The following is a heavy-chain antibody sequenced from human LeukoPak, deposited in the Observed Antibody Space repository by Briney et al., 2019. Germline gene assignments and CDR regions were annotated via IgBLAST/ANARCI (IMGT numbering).Heavy chain of an antibody. CDR2: ISGSGGST. D-gene: IGHD6-13*01. CDR1: GFTFSSYA. CDR3: AKAASSSWPSYQYGMDV. J-gene: IGHJ6*02. V-gene: IGHV3-23*01. Sequence: GGSLRLSCAASGFTFSSYAMSWVRQAPGKGLEWVSAISGSGGSTYYADSVKGRFTISRDNSKNTLYLQMNSLRAEDTAVYYCAKAASSSWPSYQYGMDVWGQGTTVTVSS.